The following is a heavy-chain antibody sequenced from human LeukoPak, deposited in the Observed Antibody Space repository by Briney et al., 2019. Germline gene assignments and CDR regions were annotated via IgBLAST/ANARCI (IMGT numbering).Heavy chain of an antibody. CDR3: ARILRGGIAVAGTGVDY. J-gene: IGHJ4*02. Sequence: PSETLSLTCTVSGGSISSSSYSWGWIRPPPGKGLEWIGSIYYSGSTYYNPSLKSRVTISVDTSKNQFSLKLSSVTAADTAVYYCARILRGGIAVAGTGVDYWGQGTLVTVSS. CDR2: IYYSGST. D-gene: IGHD6-19*01. CDR1: GGSISSSSYS. V-gene: IGHV4-39*01.